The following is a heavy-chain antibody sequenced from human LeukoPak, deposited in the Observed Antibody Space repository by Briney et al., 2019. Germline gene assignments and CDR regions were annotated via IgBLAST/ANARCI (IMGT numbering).Heavy chain of an antibody. Sequence: ASVKVSCKASEYSFSGYYMHWVRQAPGQGLEWMGWINPNSGGANYAEKFQGRVTMTRDTSISTAYMELSRLRYDDTALYYCARGQSLNDYWGQGTLVTVSS. V-gene: IGHV1-2*02. CDR1: EYSFSGYY. CDR2: INPNSGGA. J-gene: IGHJ4*02. CDR3: ARGQSLNDY.